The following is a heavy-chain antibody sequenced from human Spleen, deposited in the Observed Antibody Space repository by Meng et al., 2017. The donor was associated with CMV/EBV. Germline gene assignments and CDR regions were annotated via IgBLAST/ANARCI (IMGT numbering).Heavy chain of an antibody. CDR2: ISYDGSNK. CDR3: AKRIADY. J-gene: IGHJ4*02. Sequence: GESLKISCAASGFTFSSYAMHWVRQAPGKGLEWVAVISYDGSNKYYADSVKGRFTISRDNSKNTLYLQMNSLRAEDTAVYYCAKRIADYWGQGTLVTVSS. CDR1: GFTFSSYA. D-gene: IGHD6-13*01. V-gene: IGHV3-30-3*02.